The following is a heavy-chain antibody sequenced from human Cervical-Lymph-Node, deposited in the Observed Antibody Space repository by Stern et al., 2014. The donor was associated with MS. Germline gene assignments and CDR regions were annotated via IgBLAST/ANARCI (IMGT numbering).Heavy chain of an antibody. CDR1: GYTSTNYG. CDR3: AGYYYHGMDV. J-gene: IGHJ6*02. Sequence: QDQLVQSGAQVRKPGATVKLSCTASGYTSTNYGINWVRQAPGQGLEWMGWISAYNGYTNYAQKFQGRVTLTTDTSTTTAYMDLRSLRSDDTAVYYCAGYYYHGMDVWGQGTTVTVSS. CDR2: ISAYNGYT. V-gene: IGHV1-18*04.